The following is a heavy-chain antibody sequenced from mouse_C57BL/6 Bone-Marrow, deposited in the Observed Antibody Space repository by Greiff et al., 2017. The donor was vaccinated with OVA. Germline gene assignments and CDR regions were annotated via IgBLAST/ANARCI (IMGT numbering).Heavy chain of an antibody. CDR3: ASYDYDWFAY. J-gene: IGHJ3*01. Sequence: QVQLKESGAELVRPGTSVKMSCKASGYTFTNYWIGWAKQRPGHGLEWIGDIYPGGGYTNYNEKFKGKATLTADKSSSTAYMQFSSLTSEDSAIYYCASYDYDWFAYWGQGTLVTVSA. V-gene: IGHV1-63*01. CDR1: GYTFTNYW. CDR2: IYPGGGYT. D-gene: IGHD2-4*01.